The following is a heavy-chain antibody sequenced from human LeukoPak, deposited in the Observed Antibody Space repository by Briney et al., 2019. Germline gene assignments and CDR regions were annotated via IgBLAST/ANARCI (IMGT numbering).Heavy chain of an antibody. Sequence: GSLRLSCAASGFTFSSYSMNWVRQAPGKGLEWVSSISISSSYIYYADSVKGRFTISRDNAKNSLYLQMNSLRAEDTAVYYCARALPSPLYSGSYADAFDIWGQGTMVTVSS. CDR2: ISISSSYI. CDR1: GFTFSSYS. CDR3: ARALPSPLYSGSYADAFDI. J-gene: IGHJ3*02. V-gene: IGHV3-21*01. D-gene: IGHD1-26*01.